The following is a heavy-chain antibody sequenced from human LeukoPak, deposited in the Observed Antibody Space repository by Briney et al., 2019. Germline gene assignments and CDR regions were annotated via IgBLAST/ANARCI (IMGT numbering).Heavy chain of an antibody. V-gene: IGHV6-1*01. D-gene: IGHD2-2*01. Sequence: SQTLSLTCAISGDSVSSNSAAWNWIRQSPSRGLEWLGRTYYRSRWYNDYAVSVKSRITVNPGTSKNQFSLQLNSVTPEDTAVYYCARRLTQYDCFDPWGQGILVTVSS. J-gene: IGHJ5*02. CDR2: TYYRSRWYN. CDR1: GDSVSSNSAA. CDR3: ARRLTQYDCFDP.